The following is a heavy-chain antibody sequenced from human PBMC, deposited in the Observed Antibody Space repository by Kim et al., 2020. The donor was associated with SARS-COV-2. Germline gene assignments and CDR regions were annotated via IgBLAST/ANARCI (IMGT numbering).Heavy chain of an antibody. J-gene: IGHJ4*02. CDR2: SGGT. V-gene: IGHV4-39*01. D-gene: IGHD1-26*01. CDR3: ARQGEYDY. Sequence: SGGTYYNPSLKSRVTISVDTSKNQFSLKLSSVTAADTAVYYCARQGEYDYWGQGTLVTVSS.